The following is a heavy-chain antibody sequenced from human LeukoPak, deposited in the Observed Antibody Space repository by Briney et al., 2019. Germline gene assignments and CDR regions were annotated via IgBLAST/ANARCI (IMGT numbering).Heavy chain of an antibody. CDR1: GFTFDDYT. CDR3: AKGQYQLLGNWFDP. V-gene: IGHV3-43*01. Sequence: GASLRLSCAASGFTFDDYTMHWVRQAPGKGLELVSLVSWDGSSTYYADSVKGRFTISRDNSKNSLYLQMNSLRTEDTALYYCAKGQYQLLGNWFDPWGQGTLVTVSS. D-gene: IGHD2-2*01. CDR2: VSWDGSST. J-gene: IGHJ5*02.